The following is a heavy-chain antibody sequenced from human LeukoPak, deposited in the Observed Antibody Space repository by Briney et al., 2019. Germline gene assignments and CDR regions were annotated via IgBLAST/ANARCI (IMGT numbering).Heavy chain of an antibody. V-gene: IGHV4-59*01. J-gene: IGHJ3*01. CDR3: ARRGRAQGPLSL. CDR1: GGSITSFY. CDR2: IYYSGST. D-gene: IGHD2-15*01. Sequence: PSETLFLTCTVSGGSITSFYWSWIRQPPGKGLEWIGYIYYSGSTNYNPSLKSRVTISVDTSKNQFSLNLSSVTAADTAVYYCARRGRAQGPLSLWGQGTMVTVSS.